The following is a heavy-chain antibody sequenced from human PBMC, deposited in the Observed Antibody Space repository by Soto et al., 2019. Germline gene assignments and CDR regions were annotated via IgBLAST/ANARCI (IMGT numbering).Heavy chain of an antibody. CDR2: IYPGDSDA. J-gene: IGHJ3*02. Sequence: GVSLKISCKVPGRPFLNPWIAWVRQMPGKGLEWMGIIYPGDSDARYSPSFAGQVTISVDKSITTAYLHWSSLEASDSAVYYCARQGAMAATPADAFDIWGQGTLITVAS. CDR1: GRPFLNPW. D-gene: IGHD6-19*01. CDR3: ARQGAMAATPADAFDI. V-gene: IGHV5-51*01.